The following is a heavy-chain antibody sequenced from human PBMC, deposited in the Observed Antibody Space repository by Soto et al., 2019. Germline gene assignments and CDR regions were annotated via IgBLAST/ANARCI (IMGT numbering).Heavy chain of an antibody. J-gene: IGHJ4*02. Sequence: GSLRLACAASGFTFSDYYMSWIRQAPGKGLEWLSYSSNSGTYTRYADSVKGRFSISRDNAKNSLFLQINSLRGEDTAIYYCARSGDNYNALDYWGQGTPGTVST. CDR3: ARSGDNYNALDY. V-gene: IGHV3-11*06. D-gene: IGHD1-1*01. CDR1: GFTFSDYY. CDR2: SSNSGTYT.